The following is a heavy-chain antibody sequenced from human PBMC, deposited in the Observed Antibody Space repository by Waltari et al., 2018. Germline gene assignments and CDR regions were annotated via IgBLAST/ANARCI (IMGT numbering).Heavy chain of an antibody. CDR3: ARGLSKVADY. V-gene: IGHV4-38-2*01. CDR2: IYDSETI. CDR1: GYSISSNYF. Sequence: QVQLQESGPGLVKPSETLSLTCAVSGYSISSNYFWGWVRQPPGKGLEWIGHIYDSETIFYNPSLKSRGTISLDTSKNHFSLKLSSLTAADTAVYFCARGLSKVADYWGQGILVTVSS. J-gene: IGHJ4*02. D-gene: IGHD1-26*01.